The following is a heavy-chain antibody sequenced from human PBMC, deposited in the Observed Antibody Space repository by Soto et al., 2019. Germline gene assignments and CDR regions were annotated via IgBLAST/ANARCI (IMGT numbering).Heavy chain of an antibody. CDR2: VYYSGTT. CDR3: ARGLFGYEDGIYPSPDNWFDP. Sequence: SLALTSSGAGGSINIGSHSWNWIRQSAGKGLEWIGFVYYSGTTYYNPALSSRVTISVDRAKSQFSLQLRSVTSADTAVYFCARGLFGYEDGIYPSPDNWFDPWSQGTLVTVSS. D-gene: IGHD2-2*01. CDR1: GGSINIGSHS. J-gene: IGHJ5*02. V-gene: IGHV4-30-2*06.